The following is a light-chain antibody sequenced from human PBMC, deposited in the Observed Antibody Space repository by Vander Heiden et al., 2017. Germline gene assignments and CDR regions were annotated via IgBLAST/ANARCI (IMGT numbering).Light chain of an antibody. CDR3: HQYDTYFTWT. J-gene: IGKJ1*01. Sequence: DIQMTQSPSTLSAFVGDRVIITCRASQSISEWLAWYQQKPGKAPKLLIQKASTLESGVPSRFSGSGSGTEFTLTISSLQPDDFATYYCHQYDTYFTWTFGQGTKVEIK. V-gene: IGKV1-5*03. CDR2: KAS. CDR1: QSISEW.